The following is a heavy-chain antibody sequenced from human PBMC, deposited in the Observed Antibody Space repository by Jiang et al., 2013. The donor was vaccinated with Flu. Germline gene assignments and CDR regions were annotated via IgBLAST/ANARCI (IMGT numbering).Heavy chain of an antibody. D-gene: IGHD6-6*01. CDR2: IDWDDDK. CDR1: GFSLSTSGMC. CDR3: ARSTSSSRAGGYFDY. V-gene: IGHV2-70*01. J-gene: IGHJ4*02. Sequence: KPTQTLTLTCTFSGFSLSTSGMCVSWIRQPPGKALEWLALIDWDDDKYYSTSLKTRLTISKDTSKNQVVLTMTNMDPVDTATYYCARSTSSSRAGGYFDYWGQGTLVTVSS.